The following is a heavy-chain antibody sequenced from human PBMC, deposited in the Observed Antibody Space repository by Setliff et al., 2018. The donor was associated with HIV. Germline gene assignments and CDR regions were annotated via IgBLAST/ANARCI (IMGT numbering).Heavy chain of an antibody. CDR2: IYNSGNTYYT. CDR3: AAGSPSPFGFDI. V-gene: IGHV4-4*08. CDR1: GGSISGYY. Sequence: PSETLSLTCTVSGGSISGYYWSWIRQPPGKGLDWVGYIYNSGNTYYTNFNPSLKSRVTISVETSKHQCSLTLSSVTAADTAMYFCAAGSPSPFGFDIWGHGAMVTVSS. D-gene: IGHD3-10*01. J-gene: IGHJ3*02.